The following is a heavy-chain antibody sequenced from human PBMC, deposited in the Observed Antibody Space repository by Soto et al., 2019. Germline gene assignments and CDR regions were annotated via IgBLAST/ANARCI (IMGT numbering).Heavy chain of an antibody. J-gene: IGHJ4*02. Sequence: EVPLVESGGDLVQQEGSLRLSCVASGFTFSVYSMNWVRQAPGKGLEWFSYITSDTKTIKYADSVKGRFTISRDNAKNSVYLQMNSLRDEDTAVYYCARSVEGHFDYWGQGTVVTVSS. CDR1: GFTFSVYS. V-gene: IGHV3-48*02. CDR2: ITSDTKTI. D-gene: IGHD6-19*01. CDR3: ARSVEGHFDY.